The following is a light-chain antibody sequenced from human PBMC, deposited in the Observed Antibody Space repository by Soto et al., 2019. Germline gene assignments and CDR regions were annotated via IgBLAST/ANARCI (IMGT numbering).Light chain of an antibody. CDR2: DVS. CDR3: SSYTSSSTLDV. Sequence: QSVLTQPASVSGSPGQSITISCTGTSSDVGGYNYVSWYLQHPGKAPKLMIYDVSNRPSGVSNRFSGSKSGNTASLTISGLQAEDEADYYCSSYTSSSTLDVFGTGTKVTVL. J-gene: IGLJ1*01. V-gene: IGLV2-14*01. CDR1: SSDVGGYNY.